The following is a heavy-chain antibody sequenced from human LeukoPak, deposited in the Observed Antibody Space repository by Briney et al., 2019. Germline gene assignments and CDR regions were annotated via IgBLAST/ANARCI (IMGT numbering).Heavy chain of an antibody. V-gene: IGHV4-34*01. J-gene: IGHJ4*02. Sequence: SETLSLTCTVSGGSISSYHWSWIRQPPGKGLEWIGEINHSGSTNYNPSLKSRVTISVDTSKNQFSLKLSSVTAADTAVYYCAGRVDTAMVFDYWGQGTLVTVSS. CDR1: GGSISSYH. CDR3: AGRVDTAMVFDY. CDR2: INHSGST. D-gene: IGHD5-18*01.